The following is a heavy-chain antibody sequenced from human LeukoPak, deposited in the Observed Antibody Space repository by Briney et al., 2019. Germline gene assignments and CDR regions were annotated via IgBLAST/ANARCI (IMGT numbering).Heavy chain of an antibody. Sequence: GESLKISCKGSGYRFTDYWIGWVRQMPGKGLEWMGIIYPGDSDTRYSPSFQGQVTTSADKSINTAHLQWSSLKASDTAMYYCARGAAGTTPDYYYYFGLDVWGQGTTVRVSS. CDR1: GYRFTDYW. J-gene: IGHJ6*02. D-gene: IGHD1-7*01. CDR2: IYPGDSDT. V-gene: IGHV5-51*01. CDR3: ARGAAGTTPDYYYYFGLDV.